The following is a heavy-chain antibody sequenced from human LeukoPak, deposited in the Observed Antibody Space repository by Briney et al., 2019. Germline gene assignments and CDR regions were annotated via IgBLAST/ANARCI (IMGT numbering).Heavy chain of an antibody. Sequence: ASVKVSCKASGYTFTSYYMHWVRQAPGQGLEWMGIINPSGGSTSYAQKFQGRVTMTRDTSTSTVYMELSSLRSEDTAVYYCARVHMIVVVTGWFDPWGQGTLVTVSS. V-gene: IGHV1-46*01. J-gene: IGHJ5*02. D-gene: IGHD3-22*01. CDR3: ARVHMIVVVTGWFDP. CDR2: INPSGGST. CDR1: GYTFTSYY.